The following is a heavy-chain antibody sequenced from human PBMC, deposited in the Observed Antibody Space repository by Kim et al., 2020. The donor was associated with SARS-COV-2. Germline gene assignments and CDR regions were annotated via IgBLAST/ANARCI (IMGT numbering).Heavy chain of an antibody. J-gene: IGHJ5*02. CDR1: GGSISSYY. V-gene: IGHV4-59*13. CDR2: IYYSGST. D-gene: IGHD6-13*01. Sequence: SETLSLTCTVSGGSISSYYWSWIRQPPGKGLEWIGYIYYSGSTNYNPSLKSRVTISVDTSKNQFSLKLSSVTAADTAVYYCARVDSSSWPYNWFDPWGQGTLVTVSS. CDR3: ARVDSSSWPYNWFDP.